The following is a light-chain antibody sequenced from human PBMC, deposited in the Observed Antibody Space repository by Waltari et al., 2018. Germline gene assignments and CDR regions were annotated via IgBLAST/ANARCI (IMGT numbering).Light chain of an antibody. J-gene: IGKJ4*01. V-gene: IGKV4-1*01. CDR2: WAS. Sequence: DIVMTQSPDSLALSLGERATINCKSSQSVLRNSTKRNSLAWLQQRPGQPPKLLIYWASTRDSGVPDRFTGSGSGTDFTLTINSLQAEDFGTYYCLQYQAYPLTVGGGTKVDIK. CDR1: QSVLRNSTKRNS. CDR3: LQYQAYPLT.